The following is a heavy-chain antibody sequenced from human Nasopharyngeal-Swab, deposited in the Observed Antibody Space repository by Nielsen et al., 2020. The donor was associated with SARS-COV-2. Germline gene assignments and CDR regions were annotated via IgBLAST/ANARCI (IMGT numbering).Heavy chain of an antibody. CDR2: ISWNSGSI. Sequence: SPKISCAASGFTFDDYAMHWVRQAPGKGLEWVSGISWNSGSIGYADSVKDRFTISRDNAKNSLYLQMNSLRAEDTALYYCASPSDYYGSGSYWGQGTLVTVSS. CDR3: ASPSDYYGSGSY. CDR1: GFTFDDYA. J-gene: IGHJ4*02. D-gene: IGHD3-10*01. V-gene: IGHV3-9*01.